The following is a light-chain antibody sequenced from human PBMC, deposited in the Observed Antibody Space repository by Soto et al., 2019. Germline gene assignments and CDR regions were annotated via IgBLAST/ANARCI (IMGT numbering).Light chain of an antibody. CDR3: QQYCSSPPYT. Sequence: EVVLTQSPGTLSLSPGERATLSCRASQSVSNNYLAWYQQKPGQAPRLLIFGSSDRATGIPDRFSGSGSGTDFTLTISRLEPEDFAVDYCQQYCSSPPYTFGHGTKLEIK. CDR1: QSVSNNY. CDR2: GSS. V-gene: IGKV3-20*01. J-gene: IGKJ2*01.